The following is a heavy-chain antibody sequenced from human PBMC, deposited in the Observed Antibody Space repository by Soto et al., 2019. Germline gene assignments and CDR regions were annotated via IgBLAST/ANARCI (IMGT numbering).Heavy chain of an antibody. Sequence: ASVKVSCKASGFTFTSSAVQWVRQARGQRLEWIGWIVVGSGNTNYAQKFQERVTITRDMSTSTAYMELSSLRSEDTAVYYCAASRELGYYYYYGMDVWGQGTTVTVSS. CDR2: IVVGSGNT. J-gene: IGHJ6*02. D-gene: IGHD1-26*01. CDR3: AASRELGYYYYYGMDV. CDR1: GFTFTSSA. V-gene: IGHV1-58*01.